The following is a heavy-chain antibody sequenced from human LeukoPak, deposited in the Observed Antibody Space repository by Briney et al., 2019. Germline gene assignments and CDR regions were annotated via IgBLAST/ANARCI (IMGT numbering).Heavy chain of an antibody. CDR2: ISTGSSTV. CDR1: GFTFSSYD. J-gene: IGHJ5*02. V-gene: IGHV3-48*01. Sequence: GGSLRLSCAASGFTFSSYDMNWVRQAPGKGLEWVSYISTGSSTVYYADSVKGRFTISRDNAKNSLYLQMNSLRAEDTAVYYCARGPPLFDPWGQGTLVTVSS. CDR3: ARGPPLFDP.